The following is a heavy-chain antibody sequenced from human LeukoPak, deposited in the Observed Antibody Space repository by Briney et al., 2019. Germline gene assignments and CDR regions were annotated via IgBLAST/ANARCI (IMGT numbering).Heavy chain of an antibody. CDR1: GFTFSGYW. Sequence: GGSLRLSCAASGFTFSGYWMHWVRQAPGKGLVWVSRTNRDDSDTSYADSVKGRFTISRDKAKSTLYLRMNSLRVEDTAVYYCARSANYFDTSGQDYWGQGTLVTVSS. D-gene: IGHD3-22*01. CDR2: TNRDDSDT. CDR3: ARSANYFDTSGQDY. V-gene: IGHV3-74*01. J-gene: IGHJ4*02.